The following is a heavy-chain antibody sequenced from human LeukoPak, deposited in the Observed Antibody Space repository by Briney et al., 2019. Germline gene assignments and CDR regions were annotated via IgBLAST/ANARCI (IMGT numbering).Heavy chain of an antibody. Sequence: ASVKVSCKASGYTFTNYDINWVRQATGQGLEWMGWMNPNSGNIAYAQKFQGRVTMTRNTSISTVYMELSSLRSEDTAVYYCARFQCSSTSCYMFRSSSHYYYGMDVWGQGTTVTVSS. CDR3: ARFQCSSTSCYMFRSSSHYYYGMDV. D-gene: IGHD2-2*02. V-gene: IGHV1-8*01. CDR1: GYTFTNYD. CDR2: MNPNSGNI. J-gene: IGHJ6*02.